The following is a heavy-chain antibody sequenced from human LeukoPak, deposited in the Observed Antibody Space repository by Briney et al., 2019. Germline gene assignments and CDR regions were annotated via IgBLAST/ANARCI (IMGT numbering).Heavy chain of an antibody. CDR2: ISGGGAGT. Sequence: GGSLRLSCAASGLSFGFYAMSWVRQAPGKGLEWVSSISGGGAGTYYADSVRGRFTISRDNSKNTLYLRMDSLRAEDTALYYCAKDFVRYNIQFDYWGQGALVTVSS. J-gene: IGHJ4*02. CDR3: AKDFVRYNIQFDY. D-gene: IGHD1-14*01. V-gene: IGHV3-23*01. CDR1: GLSFGFYA.